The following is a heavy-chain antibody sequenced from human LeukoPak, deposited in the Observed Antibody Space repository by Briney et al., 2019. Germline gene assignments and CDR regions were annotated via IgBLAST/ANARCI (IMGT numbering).Heavy chain of an antibody. V-gene: IGHV4-4*09. CDR1: GGSISSYY. J-gene: IGHJ4*02. Sequence: SETLSLTCTVSGGSISSYYWSWIRQPPGKGLEWIGYIYTSGSTNYNPSLKSRVTISVDTSKNQFSLKLSSVTAADTAVYYCARESGFWSGYYTEDWGQGTLVTVSS. CDR2: IYTSGST. D-gene: IGHD3-3*01. CDR3: ARESGFWSGYYTED.